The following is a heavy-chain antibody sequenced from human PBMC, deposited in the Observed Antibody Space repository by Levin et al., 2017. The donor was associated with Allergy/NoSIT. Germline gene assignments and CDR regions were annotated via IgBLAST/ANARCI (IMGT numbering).Heavy chain of an antibody. CDR1: GDSISRFY. J-gene: IGHJ4*02. CDR2: GFYSGTT. CDR3: ARATRSSLIYYFDY. Sequence: TSETLSLTCTVSGDSISRFYWSWIRQPPGRGLEWIGNGFYSGTTNYNPSLKSRVTILVDTSKNQFSLKLRSVTAADTAVYYCARATRSSLIYYFDYWGQGTLVTVSS. D-gene: IGHD6-13*01. V-gene: IGHV4-59*01.